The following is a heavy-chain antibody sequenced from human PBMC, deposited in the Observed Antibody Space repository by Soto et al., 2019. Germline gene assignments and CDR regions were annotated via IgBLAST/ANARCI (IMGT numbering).Heavy chain of an antibody. CDR2: ISPKSTYT. J-gene: IGHJ4*02. Sequence: QVHLVESGGGLVKPGGSLRLSCATSGFPVSDYYMSWIRQAPGKGLEWLSHISPKSTYTNYADSVKGRFTISRDNTKSSLFLQMNSLGVEDTAVYCCAIGGGGGRFEHWGQGVLVTVSS. D-gene: IGHD2-21*01. CDR3: AIGGGGGRFEH. CDR1: GFPVSDYY. V-gene: IGHV3-11*06.